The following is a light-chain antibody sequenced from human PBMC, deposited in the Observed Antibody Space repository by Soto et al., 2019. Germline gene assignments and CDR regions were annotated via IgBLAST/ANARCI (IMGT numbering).Light chain of an antibody. CDR2: EGS. J-gene: IGLJ1*01. Sequence: QSALTQPASVSGSPGQSITISCTGTSSDVGNYNLVSWYQLHPGKAPKLMIYEGSKRPSGVSNRFSGSKSGNTASLTISGLQAEDEADYYCCSYAGSSTFVFGTGTKLTVL. CDR1: SSDVGNYNL. V-gene: IGLV2-23*03. CDR3: CSYAGSSTFV.